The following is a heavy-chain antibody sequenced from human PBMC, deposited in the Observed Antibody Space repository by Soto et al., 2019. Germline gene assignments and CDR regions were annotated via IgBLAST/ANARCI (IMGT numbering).Heavy chain of an antibody. CDR3: ARQKVGATKYNWFDH. D-gene: IGHD1-26*01. Sequence: QVQLVQSGAEVKKPGSSVKVSCKASGGTFSSYAISWVRQAPGQGLEWMGGIIPIFGTANYAQKFQGKVTITADESTSTAYVELRSLRSEDTAVYYCARQKVGATKYNWFDHWGQATLVTVSS. J-gene: IGHJ5*02. V-gene: IGHV1-69*01. CDR1: GGTFSSYA. CDR2: IIPIFGTA.